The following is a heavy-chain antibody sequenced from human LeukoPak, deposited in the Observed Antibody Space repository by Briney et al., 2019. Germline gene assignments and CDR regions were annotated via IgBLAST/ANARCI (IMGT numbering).Heavy chain of an antibody. CDR1: GFTFDDYA. J-gene: IGHJ4*02. Sequence: PGRSLRLSCAASGFTFDDYAMHWVRQAPGKGLEWVSGISWNSVSIAYADSVKGRFTISRDNAKNSLYLEMNSLRTDDTALYYCAKDIGSTSWYLGNWGQGTLVIVSS. CDR2: ISWNSVSI. D-gene: IGHD2-2*01. CDR3: AKDIGSTSWYLGN. V-gene: IGHV3-9*01.